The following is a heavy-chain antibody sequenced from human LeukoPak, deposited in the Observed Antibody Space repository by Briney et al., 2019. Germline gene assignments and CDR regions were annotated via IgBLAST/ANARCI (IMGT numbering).Heavy chain of an antibody. V-gene: IGHV4-39*01. J-gene: IGHJ6*03. CDR3: ARHYGSENYYYYYYMDV. CDR2: IRYSGST. D-gene: IGHD3-10*01. Sequence: SETLSLTCSVSGGSISSSRYYWDWIRQPPGKGLEWIGNIRYSGSTYYNPSLKSRVTMSVDTSKNQFSLKLSSVTAADTAVYYCARHYGSENYYYYYYMDVWGKGTTVTVSS. CDR1: GGSISSSRYY.